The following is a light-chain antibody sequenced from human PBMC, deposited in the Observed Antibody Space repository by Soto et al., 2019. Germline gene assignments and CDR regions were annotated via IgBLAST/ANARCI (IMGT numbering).Light chain of an antibody. CDR2: GAS. Sequence: EIVLTQSPGTLSLSPGARATLSCRASQSVSNNYLAWYQQKPGQAPRLLIYGASNRATGIPDRFSGSGSGTEFTLTISRLEPEDFAVYDCQQYGSSGTFGQGTKVEIK. CDR3: QQYGSSGT. J-gene: IGKJ1*01. V-gene: IGKV3-20*01. CDR1: QSVSNNY.